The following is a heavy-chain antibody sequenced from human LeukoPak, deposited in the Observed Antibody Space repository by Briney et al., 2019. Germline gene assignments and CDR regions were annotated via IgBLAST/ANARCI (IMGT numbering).Heavy chain of an antibody. V-gene: IGHV1-8*03. D-gene: IGHD3-3*01. Sequence: GASVKVSCKASGYTFTGYYMHWVRQAPGQGLEWMGWMNPNSGNTGYAQKFQGRVTITRNTSISTAYMELSSLRSEDTAVYYCARVTGVFWSGYPPDYWGQGTLVTVSS. J-gene: IGHJ4*02. CDR1: GYTFTGYY. CDR2: MNPNSGNT. CDR3: ARVTGVFWSGYPPDY.